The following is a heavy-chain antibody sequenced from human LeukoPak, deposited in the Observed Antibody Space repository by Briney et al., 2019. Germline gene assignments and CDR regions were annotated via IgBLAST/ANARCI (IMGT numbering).Heavy chain of an antibody. Sequence: SETLSLTCIVSGGSISSTNYYWGWIRQSPGVGLEWIGSIYYIGSTYYNPSLKNRVTISVDTSKNQFSRSLSSVTAADTAVYYCARQGAGYGDYAHWGQGTLVTVSS. V-gene: IGHV4-39*01. D-gene: IGHD4-17*01. CDR2: IYYIGST. CDR3: ARQGAGYGDYAH. J-gene: IGHJ4*02. CDR1: GGSISSTNYY.